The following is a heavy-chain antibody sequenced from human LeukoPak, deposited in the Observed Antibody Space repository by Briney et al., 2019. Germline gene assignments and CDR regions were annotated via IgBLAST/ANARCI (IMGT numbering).Heavy chain of an antibody. J-gene: IGHJ5*02. CDR2: IHYSGST. V-gene: IGHV4-59*01. CDR1: GGSISSYY. CDR3: ARAFRMYALHNWFDP. D-gene: IGHD2-8*01. Sequence: SETLSLTCTVSGGSISSYYWSWIRQPPGKGLEWIGYIHYSGSTNYNPSLRSRVTISVDTSKNQFALKLRSVTAADTAVYYCARAFRMYALHNWFDPWGQGTLVTVSS.